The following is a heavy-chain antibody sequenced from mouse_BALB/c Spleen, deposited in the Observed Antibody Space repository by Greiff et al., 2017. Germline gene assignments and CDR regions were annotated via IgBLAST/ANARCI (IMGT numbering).Heavy chain of an antibody. V-gene: IGHV1-54*01. D-gene: IGHD2-4*01. CDR3: ARYYDYDGGAWFAY. CDR2: INPGSGGT. J-gene: IGHJ3*01. CDR1: GYAFTNYL. Sequence: VKLMESGAELVRPGTSVKVSCKASGYAFTNYLIEWVKQRPGQGLEWIGVINPGSGGTNYNEKFKGKATLTADKSSSTAYMQLSSLTSDDSAVYFCARYYDYDGGAWFAYWGQGTLVTVSA.